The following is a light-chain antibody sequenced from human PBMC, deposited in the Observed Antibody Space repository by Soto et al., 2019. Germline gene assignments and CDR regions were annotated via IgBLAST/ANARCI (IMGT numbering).Light chain of an antibody. CDR1: QSIITY. CDR3: QQSYSPSRT. V-gene: IGKV1-39*01. CDR2: AAS. Sequence: DIQMTQSPSSLSASVGDRVTTTCRASQSIITYLNWYQQKPGKVPKLLIYAASSLQSGVPSRFSGSGSGTDFTLTVSSLQPEDFATYYCQQSYSPSRTFGQGTKVDIK. J-gene: IGKJ1*01.